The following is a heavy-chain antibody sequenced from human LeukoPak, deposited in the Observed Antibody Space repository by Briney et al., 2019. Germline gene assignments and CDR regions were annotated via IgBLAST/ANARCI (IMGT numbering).Heavy chain of an antibody. J-gene: IGHJ4*02. CDR2: RNPNTGRT. Sequence: ASVKVSCKASRYTFTRYDINWVREAAGHGLEWMGWRNPNTGRTGSAKQLQHRITTTRDTSINTAYMELTNLRSEDTAIYYRARLSQTPDYYSLGGYYYLGYWGQGTPVTVSS. D-gene: IGHD3-10*01. V-gene: IGHV1-8*01. CDR3: ARLSQTPDYYSLGGYYYLGY. CDR1: RYTFTRYD.